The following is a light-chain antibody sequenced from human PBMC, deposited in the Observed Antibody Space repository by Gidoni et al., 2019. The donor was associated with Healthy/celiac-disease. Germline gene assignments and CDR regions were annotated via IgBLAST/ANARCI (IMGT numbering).Light chain of an antibody. CDR1: QSVSSSY. J-gene: IGKJ4*01. V-gene: IGKV3-20*01. Sequence: EIVLTQSPGTLSLSPGERATLSCRASQSVSSSYLAWYQQKPGQAPILLIYGASSRATGIPDRFSGSGSGTDFTLTISRLEPEDFAVYYCQQYGSSRALTFGGGTKVEIK. CDR2: GAS. CDR3: QQYGSSRALT.